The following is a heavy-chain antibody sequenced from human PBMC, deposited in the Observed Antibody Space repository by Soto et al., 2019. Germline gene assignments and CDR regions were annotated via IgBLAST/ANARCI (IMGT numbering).Heavy chain of an antibody. CDR1: GDSVSSYSAA. CDR2: TYYRSRFFS. V-gene: IGHV6-1*01. CDR3: ASPREGQCLVFDH. J-gene: IGHJ4*02. Sequence: SQTLSLTCAISGDSVSSYSAAWNWIRQSPSGGLEWLGRTYYRSRFFSDYAESVKSRIIINPDTSKNQFSLQLKSVTPEDTAAYFCASPREGQCLVFDHWGQGTLVTVSS. D-gene: IGHD3-16*01.